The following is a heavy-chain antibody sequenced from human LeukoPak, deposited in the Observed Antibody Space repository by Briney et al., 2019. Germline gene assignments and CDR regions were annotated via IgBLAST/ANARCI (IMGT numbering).Heavy chain of an antibody. Sequence: GGSLRLSCAASGFDFSAFYMHWVRQASGRGLEWVGLIRSKPSSYTTVYAASVKGRFTISRDDSRNTAYLQMNSLKAEDTAVYYCTRQNCSGGSCSYVDYWGQGTLVTVSS. V-gene: IGHV3-73*01. J-gene: IGHJ4*02. D-gene: IGHD2-15*01. CDR1: GFDFSAFY. CDR2: IRSKPSSYTT. CDR3: TRQNCSGGSCSYVDY.